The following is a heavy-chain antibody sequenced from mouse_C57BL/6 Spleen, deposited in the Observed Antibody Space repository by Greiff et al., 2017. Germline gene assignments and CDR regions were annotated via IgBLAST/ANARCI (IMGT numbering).Heavy chain of an antibody. Sequence: VQLQQSGAELVKPGASVKLSCKASGYTFTSYWMQWVKQRPGQGLEWIGEIDPSDSYTNYNQKFKGKATLTVDTSSSTAYMQLSSLTSEDSAVYYCARNDYPFDYWGQGTTLTVSS. CDR2: IDPSDSYT. CDR3: ARNDYPFDY. J-gene: IGHJ2*01. D-gene: IGHD2-4*01. CDR1: GYTFTSYW. V-gene: IGHV1-50*01.